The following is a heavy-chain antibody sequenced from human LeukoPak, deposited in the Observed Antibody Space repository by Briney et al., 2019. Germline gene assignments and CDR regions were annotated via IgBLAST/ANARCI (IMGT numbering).Heavy chain of an antibody. J-gene: IGHJ4*02. V-gene: IGHV3-30-3*01. CDR3: ARGHCSSISCYPYYFDY. D-gene: IGHD2-2*01. CDR1: GFTFSNYA. Sequence: PGGSLRLSCAASGFTFSNYAMAWVRQAPVKGLEWVAVISYDGSNKYYADSVKGRFTISRDNSKNSLYLEMNSLRAEDTAIYYCARGHCSSISCYPYYFDYWGQGALVTVSS. CDR2: ISYDGSNK.